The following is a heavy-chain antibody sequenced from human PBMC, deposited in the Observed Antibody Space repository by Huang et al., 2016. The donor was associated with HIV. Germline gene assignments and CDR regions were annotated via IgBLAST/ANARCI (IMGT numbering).Heavy chain of an antibody. CDR3: ARDRGAVAWWYFDL. Sequence: QVQLQESGPGLVKPSETLSLTCTVSGGSISSYYWSWIRQPAGKGLEWIGRIYTSGSTNYNPSLKRRGTMSVDTSKNQFSLKLSSVTAADTAVYYCARDRGAVAWWYFDLWGRGTLVTVSS. D-gene: IGHD6-19*01. J-gene: IGHJ2*01. CDR2: IYTSGST. CDR1: GGSISSYY. V-gene: IGHV4-4*07.